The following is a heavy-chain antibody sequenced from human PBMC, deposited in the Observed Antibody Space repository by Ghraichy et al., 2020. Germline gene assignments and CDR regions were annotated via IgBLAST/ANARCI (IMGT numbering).Heavy chain of an antibody. D-gene: IGHD5-12*01. CDR3: ASLRGDSGYDAPWEN. Sequence: SVKVSCKASGGTFSNYAIMWVRQARGQGFEWMGGIIPFIGTANYAQKFQGRVTITADESTSTAYMELSSLRFEDTAVYYCASLRGDSGYDAPWENWGQGTQVTVSS. V-gene: IGHV1-69*13. CDR2: IIPFIGTA. CDR1: GGTFSNYA. J-gene: IGHJ4*02.